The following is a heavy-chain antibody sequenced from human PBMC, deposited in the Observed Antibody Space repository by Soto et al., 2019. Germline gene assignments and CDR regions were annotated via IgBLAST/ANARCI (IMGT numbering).Heavy chain of an antibody. CDR2: IYTSGGT. Sequence: SETLSLTCTVSGGSISSYYWSWIRQPAGKGLEWIGRIYTSGGTNYNPSLKSRVTMSVDTSKNQFSLKLSSVTAADTAVYYCARGPSTYYYDSSGYYRWFDPWGQGTLVTVSS. J-gene: IGHJ5*02. CDR1: GGSISSYY. CDR3: ARGPSTYYYDSSGYYRWFDP. D-gene: IGHD3-22*01. V-gene: IGHV4-4*07.